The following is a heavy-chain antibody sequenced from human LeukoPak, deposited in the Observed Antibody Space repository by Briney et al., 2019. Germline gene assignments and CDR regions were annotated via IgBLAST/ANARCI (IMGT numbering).Heavy chain of an antibody. V-gene: IGHV3-11*06. D-gene: IGHD4-17*01. CDR3: ARGGADYVIGY. CDR1: VFTFSDYY. Sequence: GGCLRLSCAASVFTFSDYYMSGIRPAPGKGLEWISFISISSSYTNYADSVKGRFTISRDNTKNSLYLQMNNLRAEDTAVYCWARGGADYVIGYWGQGTLVTVSS. J-gene: IGHJ4*02. CDR2: ISISSSYT.